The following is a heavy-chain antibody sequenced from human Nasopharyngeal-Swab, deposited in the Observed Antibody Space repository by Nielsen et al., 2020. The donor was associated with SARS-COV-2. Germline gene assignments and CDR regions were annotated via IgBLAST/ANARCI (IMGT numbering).Heavy chain of an antibody. CDR3: ARDPLGVIPPPRDDGFDI. V-gene: IGHV3-30-3*01. D-gene: IGHD2-2*02. J-gene: IGHJ3*02. Sequence: GESLKISCAASGFTFSNYAMTWVRQAPGMGLEWVAVASYDGSKIYYADSVKGRFTISRDNSKNMLYLQMNSLRTEDTAVYYCARDPLGVIPPPRDDGFDIWGQGTMVTVSS. CDR2: ASYDGSKI. CDR1: GFTFSNYA.